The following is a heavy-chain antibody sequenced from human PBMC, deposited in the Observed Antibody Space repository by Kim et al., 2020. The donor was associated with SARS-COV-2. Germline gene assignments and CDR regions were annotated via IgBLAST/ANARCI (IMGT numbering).Heavy chain of an antibody. J-gene: IGHJ6*02. V-gene: IGHV4-39*07. Sequence: SETLFLTCTVSGVSITSGSYYWGWIRQPPGKGLEWIGSIYHTGSTYYNPSLKSRVTIVVDTSKSQFSLKLRSVTAADTAVYYCARVDQVLDYYHYGMDVWGQGTTVTVSS. CDR2: IYHTGST. CDR3: ARVDQVLDYYHYGMDV. CDR1: GVSITSGSYY. D-gene: IGHD2-2*01.